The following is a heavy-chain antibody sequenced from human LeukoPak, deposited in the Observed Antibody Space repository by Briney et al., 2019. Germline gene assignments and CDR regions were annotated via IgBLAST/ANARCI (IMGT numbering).Heavy chain of an antibody. Sequence: GGSLRLSCAASGFTFSSYSINWVRQAPGKGLEWVSYISSSSTIYYADSVKGRFTISRDNAKNSLYLQMNSLRAEDTAVYYCASFGTGAAQDYWGQGTLVTVSS. D-gene: IGHD6-6*01. CDR3: ASFGTGAAQDY. J-gene: IGHJ4*02. V-gene: IGHV3-48*01. CDR1: GFTFSSYS. CDR2: ISSSSTI.